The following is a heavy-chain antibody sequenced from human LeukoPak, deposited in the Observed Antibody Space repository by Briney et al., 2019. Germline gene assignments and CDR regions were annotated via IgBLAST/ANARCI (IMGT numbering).Heavy chain of an antibody. V-gene: IGHV1-46*01. J-gene: IGHJ6*03. CDR3: ARDRTLRQWGYYYYMDV. Sequence: ASVKVSCKASGYTFTSYYMHWVRQAPGQGLEGMGIINPCGSSTTYAQKFQGRVTMTRDMSTSTVYMELSSLRSEDTAVYYCARDRTLRQWGYYYYMDVWGKGTTVTVSS. CDR1: GYTFTSYY. CDR2: INPCGSST. D-gene: IGHD2-8*01.